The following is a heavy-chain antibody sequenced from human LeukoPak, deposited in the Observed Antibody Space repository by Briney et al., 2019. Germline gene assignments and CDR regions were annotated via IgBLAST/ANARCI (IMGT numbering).Heavy chain of an antibody. V-gene: IGHV4-39*07. Sequence: SETLSLTCTVSGGSISSTNYFWGWIRQPPGKGLEWIGTIYYSGSTYYNPSLKSRVTISVDKSKNQFSLKLTSVTAADTAVYYCATSGWCQPGVYWGQGTLVTVSS. CDR3: ATSGWCQPGVY. CDR1: GGSISSTNYF. CDR2: IYYSGST. J-gene: IGHJ4*02. D-gene: IGHD6-13*01.